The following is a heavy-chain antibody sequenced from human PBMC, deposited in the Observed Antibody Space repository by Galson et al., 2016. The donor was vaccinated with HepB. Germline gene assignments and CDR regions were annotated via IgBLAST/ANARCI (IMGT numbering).Heavy chain of an antibody. Sequence: SETLSLTCAVYGGSFSAYYWSWIRQPPGKGLEWIGEINHSGRTNYNPSLKSRVTISVDTSKNKFSLKLSSVTAAYTAVYYCARGVLANWGPIDYWGQGTLVTVSS. J-gene: IGHJ4*02. CDR2: INHSGRT. D-gene: IGHD7-27*01. CDR3: ARGVLANWGPIDY. CDR1: GGSFSAYY. V-gene: IGHV4-34*01.